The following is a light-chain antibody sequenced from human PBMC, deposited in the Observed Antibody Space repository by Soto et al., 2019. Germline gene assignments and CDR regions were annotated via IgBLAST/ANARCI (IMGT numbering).Light chain of an antibody. CDR2: AAS. V-gene: IGKV1-27*01. CDR3: QKYISVPV. CDR1: QGISNF. Sequence: DIQMTQSPTSLSASVGDRVTITCRASQGISNFVAWYQQKPGKHPKLLIYAASTLQSGVPSRFSGSGSGTDFTRTINSLQPEGGATYSCQKYISVPVFGPGTKVEI. J-gene: IGKJ3*01.